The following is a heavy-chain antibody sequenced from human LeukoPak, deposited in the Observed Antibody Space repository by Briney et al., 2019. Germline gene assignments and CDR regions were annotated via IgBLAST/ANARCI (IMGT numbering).Heavy chain of an antibody. Sequence: GGSLRLSCVASGFTVSSNYMSWVRQAPGKGLEWVSAAYSGGSTYYADSVKGRLTISRDNSKNTLYLQMNSLRAEDTAVYYCAREALGRYYFDLWGRGTLVTVSS. CDR3: AREALGRYYFDL. CDR2: AYSGGST. J-gene: IGHJ2*01. CDR1: GFTVSSNY. V-gene: IGHV3-66*01. D-gene: IGHD3-10*01.